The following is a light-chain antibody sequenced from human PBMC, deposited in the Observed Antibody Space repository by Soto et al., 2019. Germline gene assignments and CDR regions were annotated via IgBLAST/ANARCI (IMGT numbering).Light chain of an antibody. CDR2: GAS. J-gene: IGKJ5*01. CDR3: QQYAMSPLT. CDR1: QSVSSNY. V-gene: IGKV3-20*01. Sequence: EIVLTQSPGTLSLSPGERASLSCRASQSVSSNYLAWYQQKPGQAPRLLIYGASSRATVIPDRFSGSGSDTDFTLTISRLEPEDFAVYYCQQYAMSPLTFGQGTRLEIK.